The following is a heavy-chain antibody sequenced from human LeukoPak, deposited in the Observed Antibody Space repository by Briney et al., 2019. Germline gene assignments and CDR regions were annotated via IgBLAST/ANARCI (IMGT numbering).Heavy chain of an antibody. CDR2: INHSGST. CDR1: GGSFSGYY. CDR3: AKETIRARAFDI. J-gene: IGHJ3*02. Sequence: SETLSLTCAVYGGSFSGYYWSWIRQPPGKGLEWIGGINHSGSTNYNPSLKSRVTISVDTSKNQFSLKLSSVTAADTAVYYCAKETIRARAFDIWGQGTMVTVSS. D-gene: IGHD1-1*01. V-gene: IGHV4-34*01.